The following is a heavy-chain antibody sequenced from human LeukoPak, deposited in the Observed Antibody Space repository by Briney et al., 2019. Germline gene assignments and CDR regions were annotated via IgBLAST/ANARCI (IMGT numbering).Heavy chain of an antibody. D-gene: IGHD1-26*01. CDR1: GFTFSSYS. Sequence: GSLRLSCAASGFTFSSYSMNWIRQPPGKGLEWIGYIYYSGSTNYNPSLKSRVTISVDTSKNQFSLKLNSVTAADTAVYYCARGGSYYDYWGQGTLVTVSS. CDR2: IYYSGST. V-gene: IGHV4-59*01. J-gene: IGHJ4*02. CDR3: ARGGSYYDY.